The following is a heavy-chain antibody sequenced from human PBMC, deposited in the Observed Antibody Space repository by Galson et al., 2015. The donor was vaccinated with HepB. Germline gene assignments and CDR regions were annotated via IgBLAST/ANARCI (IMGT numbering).Heavy chain of an antibody. CDR2: ISYDGSNK. D-gene: IGHD5-12*01. CDR3: AKGYSGS. J-gene: IGHJ5*02. V-gene: IGHV3-30*18. Sequence: SLRLSCAASGFTFSSYGMHWVRQAPGKGLEWVAVISYDGSNKYYADSVKGRFAISRDNSKNTLYLQMNSLRAEDTAVYYCAKGYSGSWGQGTLVTVSS. CDR1: GFTFSSYG.